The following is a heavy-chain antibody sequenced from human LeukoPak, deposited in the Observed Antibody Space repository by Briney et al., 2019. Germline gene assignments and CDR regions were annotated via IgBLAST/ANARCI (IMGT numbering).Heavy chain of an antibody. CDR3: ARAAAGKVDP. D-gene: IGHD6-13*01. V-gene: IGHV6-1*01. J-gene: IGHJ5*02. Sequence: SQTLSLTCVISGDSASSNSATWNWIRQSPSRGLEWLARTYYRSKWYNDYAVSVKSRIMINPDTSKNQFSLQLNSVTPGDTAVYYCARAAAGKVDPWGQGTLVTVSS. CDR2: TYYRSKWYN. CDR1: GDSASSNSAT.